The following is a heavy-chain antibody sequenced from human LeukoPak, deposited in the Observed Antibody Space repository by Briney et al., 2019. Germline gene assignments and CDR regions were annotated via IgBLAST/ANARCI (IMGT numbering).Heavy chain of an antibody. CDR3: ARDGGVGGSYFEGAFDI. CDR2: IWYDGSNK. V-gene: IGHV3-33*08. J-gene: IGHJ3*02. D-gene: IGHD1-26*01. Sequence: GGSLRLSCAASGFTFSSYAMSWVRQAPGKGLEWVAVIWYDGSNKYYADSVKGRFTISRDNSKNTLYLQMNSLRAEDTAVYYCARDGGVGGSYFEGAFDIWGQGTMVTVSS. CDR1: GFTFSSYA.